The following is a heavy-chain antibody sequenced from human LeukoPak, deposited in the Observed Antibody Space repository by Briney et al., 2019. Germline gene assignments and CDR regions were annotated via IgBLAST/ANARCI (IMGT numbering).Heavy chain of an antibody. CDR1: GGTFSSYA. V-gene: IGHV1-69*04. J-gene: IGHJ4*02. D-gene: IGHD3-3*01. CDR2: IIPILGIA. CDR3: ARWGKFLEWLLLDY. Sequence: GASVKVSCKASGGTFSSYAISWVRQAPGQGLEWMGRIIPILGIANYAQKFQGRVTMTRDTSTSTVYMELSSLRSEDTAVYYCARWGKFLEWLLLDYWGQGTLVTVSS.